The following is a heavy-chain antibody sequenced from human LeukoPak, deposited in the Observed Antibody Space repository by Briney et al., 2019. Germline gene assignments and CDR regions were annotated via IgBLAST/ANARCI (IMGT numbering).Heavy chain of an antibody. Sequence: GGSLRLSCAASNFSVNNNYIDWVRQAPGKGLEWVSSLDNFGAKYYGDSVTGRFTVSRDLSKNTVYLQMSSLRADDTAVYYCAGGTYYGTGTRPGYLNYWGLGTLVPSPQ. D-gene: IGHD3-10*01. CDR3: AGGTYYGTGTRPGYLNY. CDR1: NFSVNNNY. V-gene: IGHV3-53*01. J-gene: IGHJ4*02. CDR2: LDNFGAK.